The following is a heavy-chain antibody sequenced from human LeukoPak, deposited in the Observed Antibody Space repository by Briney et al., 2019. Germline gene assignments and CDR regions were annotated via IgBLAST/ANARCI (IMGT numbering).Heavy chain of an antibody. D-gene: IGHD6-13*01. CDR3: VRGPTAGDPFYYFDY. CDR1: GGSISSYY. CDR2: IYYSGST. J-gene: IGHJ4*02. Sequence: SETLSLTCTVSGGSISSYYWSWIRQPPGKGLEWIGYIYYSGSTNYNPSLKSRVTISVDTSKNQFSLKLSSVTAADTAVYYCVRGPTAGDPFYYFDYWGQGTLVTVSS. V-gene: IGHV4-59*01.